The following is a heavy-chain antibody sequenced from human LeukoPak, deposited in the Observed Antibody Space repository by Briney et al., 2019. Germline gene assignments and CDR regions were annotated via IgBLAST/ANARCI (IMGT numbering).Heavy chain of an antibody. CDR2: ISWDGGST. V-gene: IGHV3-43*01. CDR3: ARQVGPDY. J-gene: IGHJ4*02. Sequence: GGSLRLSCAASGFTFDDYTMHWVRQAPGKGLEWVSLISWDGGSTYYADSVKGRFTISRDNSKNTLYLQMNSLRAEDTAVYYCARQVGPDYWGQGTLVTVSS. CDR1: GFTFDDYT.